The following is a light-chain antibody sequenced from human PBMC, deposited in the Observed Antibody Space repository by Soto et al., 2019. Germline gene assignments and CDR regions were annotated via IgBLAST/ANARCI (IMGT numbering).Light chain of an antibody. V-gene: IGKV3-20*01. J-gene: IGKJ3*01. CDR3: QQYGSSLFT. CDR2: GTS. Sequence: DIELTQSPGTLSLSPGERATLSCRASRSVSTIYLSWYQQKPGPAHRVLMYGTSIRASGVPDRFSGGGSGTDFTLTITRLEPEDFAVYYCQQYGSSLFTFGPGTKV. CDR1: RSVSTIY.